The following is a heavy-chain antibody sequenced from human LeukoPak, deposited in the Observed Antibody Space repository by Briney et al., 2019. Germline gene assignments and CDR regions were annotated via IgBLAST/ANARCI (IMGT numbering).Heavy chain of an antibody. CDR1: GYTFTSYG. Sequence: ASVKVSCKASGYTFTSYGISWVRQAPGQGLEWMGWISAYNGNTNYAQKLQGRVTMTTDTSTSTAYMELRSLRSDDTAVYYCARVVVGATNYYYYYGMDVWGQGTTVTVSS. D-gene: IGHD1-26*01. J-gene: IGHJ6*02. V-gene: IGHV1-18*01. CDR3: ARVVVGATNYYYYYGMDV. CDR2: ISAYNGNT.